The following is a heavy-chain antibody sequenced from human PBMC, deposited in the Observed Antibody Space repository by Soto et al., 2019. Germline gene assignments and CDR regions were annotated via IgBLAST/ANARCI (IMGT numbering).Heavy chain of an antibody. D-gene: IGHD5-12*01. CDR2: VKHWGGT. V-gene: IGHV4-34*01. J-gene: IGHJ4*02. CDR1: GASFTGYY. Sequence: QVQLQQWGAGLLKPSETLSLTCAVSGASFTGYYWSWISQPPGKGLEWIGEVKHWGGTNYSPSLRGRVTISADTSKNQFSLQLNSVTGADTAVYYCARGQEGIVATHWDQGTLVTVSS. CDR3: ARGQEGIVATH.